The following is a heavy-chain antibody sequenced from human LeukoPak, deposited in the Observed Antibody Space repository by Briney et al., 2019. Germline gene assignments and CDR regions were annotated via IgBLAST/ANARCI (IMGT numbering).Heavy chain of an antibody. CDR3: ARPPTHCSVGSSQDY. V-gene: IGHV5-51*03. Sequence: GESLKISCKGSGYSFTSYWIGWVRQMPGKGLGWMGIIYPGDSDTRYSPSFQGQVTISADKSISTAYLQWSSLKASDTAMYYCARPPTHCSVGSSQDYWGQGTLVTVSS. D-gene: IGHD2-15*01. J-gene: IGHJ4*02. CDR1: GYSFTSYW. CDR2: IYPGDSDT.